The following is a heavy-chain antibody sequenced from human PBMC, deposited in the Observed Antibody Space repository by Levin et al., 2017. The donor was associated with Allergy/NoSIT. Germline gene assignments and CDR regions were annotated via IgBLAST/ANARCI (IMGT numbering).Heavy chain of an antibody. J-gene: IGHJ4*02. V-gene: IGHV3-30-3*01. CDR3: ARDLGRSGYFDY. D-gene: IGHD2-15*01. CDR2: ISYDGSNK. CDR1: GFTFSSYA. Sequence: PGGSLRLSCAASGFTFSSYAMHWVRQAPGKGLEWVAVISYDGSNKYYADSVKGRFTISRDNSKNTLYLQMNSLRAEDTAVYYCARDLGRSGYFDYWGQGTLVTVSS.